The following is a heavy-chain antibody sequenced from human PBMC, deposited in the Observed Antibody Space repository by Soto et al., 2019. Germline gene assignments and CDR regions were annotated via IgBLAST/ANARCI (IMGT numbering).Heavy chain of an antibody. J-gene: IGHJ5*02. V-gene: IGHV4-39*01. CDR2: VYYNGFT. D-gene: IGHD3-3*01. CDR3: ARQDDFWSGSNWFXP. CDR1: GGSISNTNYY. Sequence: SETLSLTCTVSGGSISNTNYYWGWIRQPPGKGLEWIGNVYYNGFTYYNPSLKSRVTMFVDTSKNHFSLKMTSVTAADTAVYYCARQDDFWSGSNWFXPWGQGTLVTVSS.